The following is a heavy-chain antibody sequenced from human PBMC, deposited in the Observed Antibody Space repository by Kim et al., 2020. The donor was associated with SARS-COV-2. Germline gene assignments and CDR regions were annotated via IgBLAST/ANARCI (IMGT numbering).Heavy chain of an antibody. CDR3: ARRAALGRPRDY. D-gene: IGHD1-1*01. CDR1: GGSISSSSYY. V-gene: IGHV4-39*01. Sequence: SETLSLTCTVSGGSISSSSYYWGWIRQPPGKGLEWIGSIYYSGSTYYNPSLKSRVTISVDTSKNQFSLKLSSVTAADTAVYYCARRAALGRPRDYWGQGTLVTGSS. CDR2: IYYSGST. J-gene: IGHJ4*02.